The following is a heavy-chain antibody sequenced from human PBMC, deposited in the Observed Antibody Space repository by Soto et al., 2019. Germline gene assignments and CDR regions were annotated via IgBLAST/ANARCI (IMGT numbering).Heavy chain of an antibody. CDR2: IDPSDSYT. CDR1: GYSFTSYW. CDR3: ARLNKRGYCSGGSCLSYYYYRMDV. V-gene: IGHV5-10-1*01. J-gene: IGHJ6*02. D-gene: IGHD2-15*01. Sequence: GESLKISCKGSGYSFTSYWISWVRQMPGKGLEWMGRIDPSDSYTNYSPSFQGHVTISADKSISTAYLQWSSLKASDTAMYYCARLNKRGYCSGGSCLSYYYYRMDVWGQGTTVTVSS.